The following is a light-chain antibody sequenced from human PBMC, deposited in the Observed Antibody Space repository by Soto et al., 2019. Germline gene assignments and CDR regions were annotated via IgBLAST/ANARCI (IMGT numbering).Light chain of an antibody. J-gene: IGLJ2*01. CDR3: GSYTSSSTLL. V-gene: IGLV2-14*01. CDR2: EVS. CDR1: RSDVGGYNY. Sequence: QSALTQPASVSGSPGQSITISCTGTRSDVGGYNYVSWYQQHPGKAPKLIIYEVSNRPSGVSNRFSGSKSGNTASLTLSGLQAEDEADYYCGSYTSSSTLLFGGGTQLTVL.